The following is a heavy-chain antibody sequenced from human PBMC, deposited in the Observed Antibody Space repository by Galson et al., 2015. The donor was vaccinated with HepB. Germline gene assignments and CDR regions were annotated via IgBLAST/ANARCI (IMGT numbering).Heavy chain of an antibody. CDR2: IRSKANSYAT. Sequence: SLRLSCAASGFTFSGSAMHWVRRASGKGLEWVGRIRSKANSYATAYAASVKGRFTISRDDSKNSLYLQMNSLKTEDTAVYYCARVLGLPAYYYYYYYMDVWGKGTTVTVSS. J-gene: IGHJ6*03. V-gene: IGHV3-73*01. CDR1: GFTFSGSA. CDR3: ARVLGLPAYYYYYYYMDV. D-gene: IGHD2-2*01.